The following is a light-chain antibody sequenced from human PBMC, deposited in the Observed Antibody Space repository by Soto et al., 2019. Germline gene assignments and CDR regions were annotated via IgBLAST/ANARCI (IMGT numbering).Light chain of an antibody. J-gene: IGKJ2*01. CDR1: QRVSSSY. Sequence: EIVLTQSPGTLSLSPGERATLSCRASQRVSSSYLAWYQQKPGQAPRLLIYGASSRATGIPDRFSGSGSGTDFTVTISRLESEDCAVYFCQLYGSSPPFTFGQGTKVEI. V-gene: IGKV3-20*01. CDR2: GAS. CDR3: QLYGSSPPFT.